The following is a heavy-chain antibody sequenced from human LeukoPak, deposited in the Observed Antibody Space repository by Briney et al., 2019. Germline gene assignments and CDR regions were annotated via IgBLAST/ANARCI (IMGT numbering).Heavy chain of an antibody. J-gene: IGHJ6*02. Sequence: SDTLSLTCTVSVGPISSGDYYWSWIRQPPGTGLEWVGYIYYSGSTYYNPSLKSRVTISVDTSKNQFSLKLSSVTAADTAVYYCARSHHYYGSGSYGMDVWGQGTTVTVSS. D-gene: IGHD3-10*01. CDR3: ARSHHYYGSGSYGMDV. CDR1: VGPISSGDYY. CDR2: IYYSGST. V-gene: IGHV4-30-4*02.